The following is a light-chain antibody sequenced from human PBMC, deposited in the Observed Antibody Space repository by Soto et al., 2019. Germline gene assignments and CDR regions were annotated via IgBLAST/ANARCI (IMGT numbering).Light chain of an antibody. Sequence: QSALTQPASVSGSPGQSISISCTGTSSDIGGYNYVSWYQQHPGKAPKLMIYEVSNRPSGVSDRFSGSKSGNTASLTISGLQAEDEADYYCSSYTSSNILYVIFGGGTKVTVL. V-gene: IGLV2-14*01. CDR1: SSDIGGYNY. CDR3: SSYTSSNILYVI. J-gene: IGLJ2*01. CDR2: EVS.